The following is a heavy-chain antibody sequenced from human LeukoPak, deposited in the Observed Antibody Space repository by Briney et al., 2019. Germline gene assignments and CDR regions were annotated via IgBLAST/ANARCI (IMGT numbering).Heavy chain of an antibody. D-gene: IGHD4-17*01. V-gene: IGHV1-2*04. CDR3: ARGLKATVTTTFDY. J-gene: IGHJ4*02. CDR1: GYTFTGYY. CDR2: INPNSGGT. Sequence: GASVKVSCKASGYTFTGYYMHWVRQAPGQGLERMGWINPNSGGTNYAQKFQGWVTMTRDTSISTAYMELSRLRSDDTAVYYCARGLKATVTTTFDYWGQGTLVTVSS.